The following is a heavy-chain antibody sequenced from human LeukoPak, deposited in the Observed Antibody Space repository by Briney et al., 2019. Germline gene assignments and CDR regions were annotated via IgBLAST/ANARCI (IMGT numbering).Heavy chain of an antibody. J-gene: IGHJ6*02. CDR2: ISGSGGST. Sequence: GGSLRLSCAASGFTFSSYAMSWVRQAPGKGLEWVSAISGSGGSTYYADSVKGRFTISRDNSKNTLYLKMNSLRAEDTAVYYCAMSYDSSGYPTYYGMDVWGQGTTVTVSS. D-gene: IGHD3-22*01. CDR1: GFTFSSYA. CDR3: AMSYDSSGYPTYYGMDV. V-gene: IGHV3-23*01.